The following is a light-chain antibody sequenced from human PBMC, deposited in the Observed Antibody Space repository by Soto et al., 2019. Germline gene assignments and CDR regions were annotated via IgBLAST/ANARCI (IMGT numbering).Light chain of an antibody. Sequence: DLQMTQSPSSLSASVGDRVTITCRASQSISSYLNWYQQRPGKVPKVLIYGASSLQSGVPSRFSGSGSGTEFTLTISSLQPEDFATYYCQQSYSTPRTFGQGTKVDIK. J-gene: IGKJ1*01. CDR2: GAS. V-gene: IGKV1-39*01. CDR1: QSISSY. CDR3: QQSYSTPRT.